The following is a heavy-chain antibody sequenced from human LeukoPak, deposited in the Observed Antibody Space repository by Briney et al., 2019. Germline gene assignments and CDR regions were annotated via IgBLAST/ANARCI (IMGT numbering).Heavy chain of an antibody. D-gene: IGHD1-26*01. V-gene: IGHV4-59*01. CDR2: IYYSGST. Sequence: PSETLSLTCTFSGDFISRYYWSWIRQPPGKGLEWIGYIYYSGSTNYNPSLKSRVTISVDTSKNQFSLKLSSVTAADTAVYYCARDPYSNYFDLWGQGTLVTVSS. CDR1: GDFISRYY. J-gene: IGHJ4*02. CDR3: ARDPYSNYFDL.